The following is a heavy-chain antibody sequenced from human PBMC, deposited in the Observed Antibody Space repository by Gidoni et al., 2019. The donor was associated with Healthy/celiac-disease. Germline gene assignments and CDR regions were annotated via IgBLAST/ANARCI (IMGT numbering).Heavy chain of an antibody. Sequence: QLQLQESGPGLVKPSETLSLTCTVSGGSISSSSYYWGWIRQPPGKGLEWIGGIYYSGSTYYNPSLKSRVTISVDTSKNEFSLKLSSVTAADTAVYYCARGLITGTTWDAFDIWGQGTMVTVSS. CDR3: ARGLITGTTWDAFDI. D-gene: IGHD1-7*01. V-gene: IGHV4-39*01. CDR1: GGSISSSSYY. J-gene: IGHJ3*02. CDR2: IYYSGST.